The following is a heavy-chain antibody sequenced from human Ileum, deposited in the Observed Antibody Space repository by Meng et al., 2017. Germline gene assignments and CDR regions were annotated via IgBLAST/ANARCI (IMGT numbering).Heavy chain of an antibody. CDR3: ARDHMGSLDY. J-gene: IGHJ4*02. CDR1: GGSVSRAGYQ. D-gene: IGHD1-26*01. Sequence: QVQLQASGPGLVRPSDTLSLICTVSGGSVSRAGYQWGWIRQPPGKGLEWIGYASTNYNPSLKSRVTISLDTSRNQFSLSLSSVTAADTAVYYCARDHMGSLDYWGQGILVTVSS. CDR2: AST. V-gene: IGHV4-61*08.